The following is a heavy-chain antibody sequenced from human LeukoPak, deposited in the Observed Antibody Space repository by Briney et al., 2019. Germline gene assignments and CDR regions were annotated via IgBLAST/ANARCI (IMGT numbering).Heavy chain of an antibody. D-gene: IGHD2-15*01. Sequence: SQTLSLTCAISGDSVSSNSAAWNWIRQSPSGGLEWLGRTYYRSKWYNDYAESVKSRITINPDTSKNQFSLQLNSVTPEDTAVYYCARDPDYCSGGSCCGFDPWGQGTLVTVSS. CDR3: ARDPDYCSGGSCCGFDP. V-gene: IGHV6-1*01. CDR1: GDSVSSNSAA. CDR2: TYYRSKWYN. J-gene: IGHJ5*02.